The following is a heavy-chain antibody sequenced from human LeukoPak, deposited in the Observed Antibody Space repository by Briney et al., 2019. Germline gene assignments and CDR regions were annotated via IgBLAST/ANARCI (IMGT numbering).Heavy chain of an antibody. J-gene: IGHJ6*03. CDR1: GFTFSSYA. D-gene: IGHD1-26*01. CDR3: AKGVSAGSYYYYYYMDV. CDR2: ISGSGGST. Sequence: PGGSLRLSCAASGFTFSSYAMSWVRQAPGKGLEWVSAISGSGGSTYYADSMKGRFTISRDNSKNTLYLQMNSLRAEDTAVYYCAKGVSAGSYYYYYYMDVWGKGTTVTVSS. V-gene: IGHV3-23*01.